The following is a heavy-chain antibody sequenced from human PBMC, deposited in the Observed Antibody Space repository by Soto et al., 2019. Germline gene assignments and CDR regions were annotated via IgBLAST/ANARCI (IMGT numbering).Heavy chain of an antibody. CDR3: ARGLMLEPLESIFGVWRRYYYYMDV. D-gene: IGHD3-3*01. CDR1: GYSFTNYG. V-gene: IGHV1-18*01. Sequence: SVKVSCKASGYSFTNYGVTWVRQAPGQGLEWMGWISAFNGNTHYAQNLQGRVTMTTDASTSTAYMELRSLRSDDTAVYYCARGLMLEPLESIFGVWRRYYYYMDVWGKGTTVTVSS. J-gene: IGHJ6*03. CDR2: ISAFNGNT.